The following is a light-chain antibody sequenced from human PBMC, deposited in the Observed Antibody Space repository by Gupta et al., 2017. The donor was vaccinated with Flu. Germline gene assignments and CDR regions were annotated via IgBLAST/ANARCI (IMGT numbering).Light chain of an antibody. Sequence: DIQMTQSPTSLSASVGDRVTVTCRASQSISSYLNWYQQKPGKAPKLLIYAASRLQSGVPSRFSGSGSGTDFTLTISRLQPEDFATYYCQQSDSTPCTFGQGTKVEIK. CDR2: AAS. CDR1: QSISSY. V-gene: IGKV1-39*01. CDR3: QQSDSTPCT. J-gene: IGKJ2*02.